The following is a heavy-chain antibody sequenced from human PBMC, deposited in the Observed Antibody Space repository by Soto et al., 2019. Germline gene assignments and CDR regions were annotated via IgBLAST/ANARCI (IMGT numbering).Heavy chain of an antibody. CDR2: IKSDGST. CDR1: GFIINNYA. CDR3: AKTNVCYGLYYMDV. V-gene: IGHV3-23*01. J-gene: IGHJ6*03. Sequence: EVQLLESGGGLVQPGGSLRLSCAASGFIINNYAMNWVRQAPGEGLEWVSGIKSDGSTYYADSVKGRCTISRDDSKNTLFQEMNSFRADDTALYYCAKTNVCYGLYYMDVWGKVTTVTASS. D-gene: IGHD2-8*01.